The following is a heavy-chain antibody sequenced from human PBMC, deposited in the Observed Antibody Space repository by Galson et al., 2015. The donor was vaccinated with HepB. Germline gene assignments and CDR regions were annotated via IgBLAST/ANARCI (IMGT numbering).Heavy chain of an antibody. J-gene: IGHJ4*02. CDR3: ARITMAGTYSFDY. Sequence: SLRLSCAASGFTFSDHYMDWVRQAPGKGLEWVGRTRNRANSYTTEYAASVKGRFTISRDDSKNSLYLQMSSLRTEDTAVYYCARITMAGTYSFDYWGQGTLVTVSS. V-gene: IGHV3-72*01. CDR1: GFTFSDHY. CDR2: TRNRANSYTT. D-gene: IGHD3-10*01.